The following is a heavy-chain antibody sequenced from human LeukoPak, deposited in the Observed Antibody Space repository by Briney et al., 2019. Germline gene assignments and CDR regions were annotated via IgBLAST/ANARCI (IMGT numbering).Heavy chain of an antibody. CDR1: GYTFTGYY. D-gene: IGHD6-13*01. CDR2: INPNSGGT. CDR3: ARAYSSSWSGGWFDP. V-gene: IGHV1-2*02. Sequence: ASVKVSCKASGYTFTGYYMHWVRQAPGQGLEWMGWINPNSGGTNYAQKFQGRVTMTRDTSISTAYMELSRLRSDDTAAYYCARAYSSSWSGGWFDPWGQGTLVTVSS. J-gene: IGHJ5*02.